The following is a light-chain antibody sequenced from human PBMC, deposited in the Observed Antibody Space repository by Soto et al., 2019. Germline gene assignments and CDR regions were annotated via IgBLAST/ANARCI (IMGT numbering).Light chain of an antibody. CDR3: QQRSNWPSIT. V-gene: IGKV3D-20*02. CDR2: GAS. CDR1: QSVSSNY. J-gene: IGKJ5*01. Sequence: DIVLTQSPDTLSLSPGERAPLSCRASQSVSSNYLAWYQQKPGQAPRLLIYGASTRASGIPDRFSGSGSGTDFTLTISRLEPEDSAVYYCQQRSNWPSITFGQGTRLEIK.